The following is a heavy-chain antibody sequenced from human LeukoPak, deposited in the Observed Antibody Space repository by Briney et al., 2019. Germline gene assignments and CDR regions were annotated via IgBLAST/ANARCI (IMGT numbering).Heavy chain of an antibody. V-gene: IGHV4-4*07. CDR3: ARGREELVVPAYYFDY. Sequence: PSETLSLTCTVSGGSISSYYWSWIRQPAGKGLEWIGRIYTSGSTNYNPSLKSRVTMSVDTSKNQFSLKLSSVTAADTAVYYCARGREELVVPAYYFDYWGQGTLVTVSS. CDR1: GGSISSYY. D-gene: IGHD2-2*01. J-gene: IGHJ4*02. CDR2: IYTSGST.